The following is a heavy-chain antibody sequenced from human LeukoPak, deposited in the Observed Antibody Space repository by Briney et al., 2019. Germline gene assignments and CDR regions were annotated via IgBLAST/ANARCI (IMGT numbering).Heavy chain of an antibody. V-gene: IGHV3-23*01. D-gene: IGHD6-13*01. CDR1: GFPFTNYA. Sequence: GGSLRLSCAAPGFPFTNYAMGWVRQAPGKGLEWVSSISDSGGNTYYADSVKGRFTISRDNSKNTLYLHMNSLRVEDTAVYYCARLWSGSWFDYWGQGALVTVSS. CDR2: ISDSGGNT. J-gene: IGHJ4*02. CDR3: ARLWSGSWFDY.